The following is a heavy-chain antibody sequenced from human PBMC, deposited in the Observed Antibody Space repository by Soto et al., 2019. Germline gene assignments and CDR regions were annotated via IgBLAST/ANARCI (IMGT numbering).Heavy chain of an antibody. CDR3: AKEGARFLEWSRDALWFDP. CDR1: GFTFSSYG. CDR2: ISYDGSNK. J-gene: IGHJ5*02. Sequence: GGSLRLSCAASGFTFSSYGMHWVRQAPGKGLEWVAVISYDGSNKYYADSVKGRFTISRDNSKNTLYLQMNSLRAEDTAVYYCAKEGARFLEWSRDALWFDPWGQGTLVTVSS. V-gene: IGHV3-30*18. D-gene: IGHD3-3*01.